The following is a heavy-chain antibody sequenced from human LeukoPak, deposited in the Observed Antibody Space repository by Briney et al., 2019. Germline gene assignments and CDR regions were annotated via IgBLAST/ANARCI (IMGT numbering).Heavy chain of an antibody. CDR1: GFSFTTSW. CDR2: IEQDGSEK. D-gene: IGHD5-18*01. Sequence: GGSLRLSCAASGFSFTTSWMSWVRQAPGKGLEWVASIEQDGSEKYYVDSVKGRFTISRDNPKNSLFLQMNSLRAEDTAVYYCAKGHTSLAPGGQGALVTVSS. CDR3: AKGHTSLAP. V-gene: IGHV3-7*01. J-gene: IGHJ4*02.